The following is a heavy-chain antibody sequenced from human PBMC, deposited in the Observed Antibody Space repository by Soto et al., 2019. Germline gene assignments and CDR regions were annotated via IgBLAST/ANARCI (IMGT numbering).Heavy chain of an antibody. J-gene: IGHJ4*02. Sequence: EVQLLESGGGLVQPGGSLRLSCAASGFTFSSYAMSCFRQAPGKGLDWVSAISGSGGSTYYADSVTGRFTISRDNSKNTLYLQMNSLRAEDTAVYDCAKDPLVTYYYDSRGPNFDYWGQGTLVTVSS. D-gene: IGHD3-22*01. CDR3: AKDPLVTYYYDSRGPNFDY. V-gene: IGHV3-23*01. CDR2: ISGSGGST. CDR1: GFTFSSYA.